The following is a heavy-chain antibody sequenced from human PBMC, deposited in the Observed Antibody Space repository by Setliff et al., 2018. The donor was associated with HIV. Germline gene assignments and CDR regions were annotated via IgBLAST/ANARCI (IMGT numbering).Heavy chain of an antibody. V-gene: IGHV4-30-4*01. D-gene: IGHD6-19*01. CDR2: FMYTDIHYVNYLN. J-gene: IGHJ4*02. CDR1: GASFVGDNH. Sequence: PSETLSLTCAVSGASFVGDNHWSWIRQTPERGLEWIAYFMYTDIHYVNYLNYRNPSLASRLSISVDKSKNQFSLTLSSVTAADTAAYYCARARSDWYNVRPYYFDLWGQGTPVTVSS. CDR3: ARARSDWYNVRPYYFDL.